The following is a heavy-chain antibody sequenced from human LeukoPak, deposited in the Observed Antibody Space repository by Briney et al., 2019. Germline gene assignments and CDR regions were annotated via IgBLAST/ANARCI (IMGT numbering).Heavy chain of an antibody. V-gene: IGHV3-20*04. CDR3: ARAQWLRLYGGYMDV. CDR1: GFTFDDYG. D-gene: IGHD5-12*01. Sequence: GGSLRLSCAASGFTFDDYGMSWVRQAPGKGLEWVSGINWNGGSTGYADSVKGRFTISRDNAKNSLYLQMNSLRAEDTALYYCARAQWLRLYGGYMDVWGKGTTVIISS. J-gene: IGHJ6*03. CDR2: INWNGGST.